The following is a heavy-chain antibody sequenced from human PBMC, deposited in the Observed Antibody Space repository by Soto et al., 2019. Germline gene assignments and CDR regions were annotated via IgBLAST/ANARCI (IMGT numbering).Heavy chain of an antibody. V-gene: IGHV1-3*01. J-gene: IGHJ5*02. D-gene: IGHD3-10*01. CDR2: INAGNGNT. CDR1: GYTFTAYN. Sequence: QVQLVQSGAEVKEPGASVRVSCKAFGYTFTAYNIHWLRQAPGQGLEWMGWINAGNGNTRSSRKFQGRVIITRDTSATTAYLEVDSLRSEDPAIYYCARVAPSGGSVPRFDPLGQGTLLTVSS. CDR3: ARVAPSGGSVPRFDP.